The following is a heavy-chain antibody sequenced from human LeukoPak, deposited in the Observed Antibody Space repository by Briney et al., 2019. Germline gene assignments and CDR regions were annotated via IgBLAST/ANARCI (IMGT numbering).Heavy chain of an antibody. CDR3: AKRGTIVGSSTREYYFDR. D-gene: IGHD1-26*01. CDR1: GFTFSSYS. CDR2: ITSGGST. Sequence: GGSLRLSCAASGFTFSSYSMSWVRQAPGKGLEWVSSITSGGSTFYADSVKGRFTVSRDNSRTTLYLQMNSLRAEDTAVYFCAKRGTIVGSSTREYYFDRWGQGTLVTVSS. J-gene: IGHJ4*02. V-gene: IGHV3-23*01.